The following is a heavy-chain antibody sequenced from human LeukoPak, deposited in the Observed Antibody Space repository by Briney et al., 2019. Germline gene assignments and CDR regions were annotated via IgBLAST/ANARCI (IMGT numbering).Heavy chain of an antibody. CDR3: ARSQHIHYYGSGENWFDP. V-gene: IGHV4-4*07. D-gene: IGHD3-10*01. J-gene: IGHJ5*02. CDR1: GGSISSYY. CDR2: IYTSGST. Sequence: SETLSLTCTVSGGSISSYYWSWIRQPAGKGLEWIGRIYTSGSTNYNPSLKSRVTMSVDTSKNQFSLKLSSVTAADTAVYYCARSQHIHYYGSGENWFDPWGQGTLVTVSS.